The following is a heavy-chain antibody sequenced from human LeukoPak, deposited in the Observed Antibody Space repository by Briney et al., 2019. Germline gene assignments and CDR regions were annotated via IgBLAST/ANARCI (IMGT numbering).Heavy chain of an antibody. CDR1: GYSISSGYY. CDR3: ACINSGSYYFAFDI. J-gene: IGHJ3*02. CDR2: IYHSGST. Sequence: SETLSLTCTVSGYSISSGYYWGWIRQPPGKGLEWIGSIYHSGSTYYNPSLKSRVTISVDTSKNQFSLKLSSVTAADTAVYYCACINSGSYYFAFDIWGQGTMVTVSS. D-gene: IGHD1-26*01. V-gene: IGHV4-38-2*02.